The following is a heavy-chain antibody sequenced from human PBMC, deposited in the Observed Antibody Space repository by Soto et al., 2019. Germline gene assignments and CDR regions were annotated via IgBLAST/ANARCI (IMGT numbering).Heavy chain of an antibody. CDR1: GGSISSYY. D-gene: IGHD2-15*01. J-gene: IGHJ4*02. CDR2: IYTSGST. V-gene: IGHV4-4*07. Sequence: SETLSLTCTVSGGSISSYYWSWIRQPAGKGLEWIGRIYTSGSTNYNPSLKSRVTISVDTSKNQFSLKLSSVTAADTAVYYCARDRGYCSGGSCYGRVVTAIFDYWGQGTLVTVSS. CDR3: ARDRGYCSGGSCYGRVVTAIFDY.